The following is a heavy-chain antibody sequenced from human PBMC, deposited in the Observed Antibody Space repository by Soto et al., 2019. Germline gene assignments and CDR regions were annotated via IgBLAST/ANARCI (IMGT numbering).Heavy chain of an antibody. Sequence: QVQLVESGGGVVQPGRSLRLSCAASGFTFSSYGMHWVRQAPGKGPEWVAVISYDGSNKYYADSVKGRFTISRDNSKNPLYLKMNSLGAEDTVVYYCAKDKVPLVGTEPFAYWGQGTLVTVSP. CDR3: AKDKVPLVGTEPFAY. CDR2: ISYDGSNK. J-gene: IGHJ4*02. V-gene: IGHV3-30*18. CDR1: GFTFSSYG. D-gene: IGHD2-21*02.